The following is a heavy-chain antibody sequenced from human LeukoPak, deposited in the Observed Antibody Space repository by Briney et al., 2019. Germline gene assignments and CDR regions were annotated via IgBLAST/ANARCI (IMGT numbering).Heavy chain of an antibody. CDR2: IGIDSGNT. D-gene: IGHD1-26*01. Sequence: GGSLRLSCAASGFTFSDYSMNWVRQAPGKGLEWISYIGIDSGNTNYADSVMGRFTISGDKAKNSLYLQMNSLRAEDTAVYSCAGEAVSGSYDSWGQGALVTVSS. V-gene: IGHV3-48*01. J-gene: IGHJ5*01. CDR3: AGEAVSGSYDS. CDR1: GFTFSDYS.